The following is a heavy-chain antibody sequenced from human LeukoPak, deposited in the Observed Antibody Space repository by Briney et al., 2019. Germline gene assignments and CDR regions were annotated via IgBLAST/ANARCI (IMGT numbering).Heavy chain of an antibody. Sequence: PSETLSLTCTVSGGSISSYYWSWIRQPAGKGLEWIGRIYTSGSTNYNPSLKSRVTMSVDTSKNQFSLKLSSVTAADTAVYYCARGTIHNLKNDAFDIWGQGTMVTVSS. CDR2: IYTSGST. CDR3: ARGTIHNLKNDAFDI. V-gene: IGHV4-4*07. J-gene: IGHJ3*02. CDR1: GGSISSYY. D-gene: IGHD1-1*01.